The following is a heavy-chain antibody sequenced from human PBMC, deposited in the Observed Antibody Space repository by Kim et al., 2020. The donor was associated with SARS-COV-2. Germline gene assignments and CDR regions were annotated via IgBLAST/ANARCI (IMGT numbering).Heavy chain of an antibody. Sequence: GGSLRLSCAASGFTFSSYGMHWVRQAPGKGLEWVAVISYDGSNKYYADSVKGRFTISRDNSKNTLYLQMNSLRAEDTAVYYCAKEEVTTDELNWFDPWG. CDR3: AKEEVTTDELNWFDP. J-gene: IGHJ5*02. CDR1: GFTFSSYG. CDR2: ISYDGSNK. V-gene: IGHV3-30*18. D-gene: IGHD4-17*01.